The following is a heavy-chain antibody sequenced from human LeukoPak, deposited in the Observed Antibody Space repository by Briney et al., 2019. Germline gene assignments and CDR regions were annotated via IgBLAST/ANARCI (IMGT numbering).Heavy chain of an antibody. Sequence: AGGSLRLSCAASGFTFSSYEMNWVRQAPGKGLEWVSYISSSGSTIYYADSVKGRFTISRDNAKNSLYLQMNSLRAEDTAVYYCAKVPYCSGGSCYREYYFDYWGQGTLVTVSS. CDR2: ISSSGSTI. CDR1: GFTFSSYE. J-gene: IGHJ4*02. D-gene: IGHD2-15*01. CDR3: AKVPYCSGGSCYREYYFDY. V-gene: IGHV3-48*03.